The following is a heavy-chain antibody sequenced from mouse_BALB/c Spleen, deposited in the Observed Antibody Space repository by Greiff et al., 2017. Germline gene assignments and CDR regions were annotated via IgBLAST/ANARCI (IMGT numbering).Heavy chain of an antibody. D-gene: IGHD1-1*01. J-gene: IGHJ1*01. Sequence: EVKLVESGGGLVQPGGSRKLSCAASGFTFSSFGMHWVRQAPEKGLEWVAYISSGSSTIYYADTVKGRFTISRDNPKNTLFLQMTSLRSEDTAMYYCARCYYYGSSYWYFDVWGAGTTVTVSS. CDR1: GFTFSSFG. CDR3: ARCYYYGSSYWYFDV. V-gene: IGHV5-17*02. CDR2: ISSGSSTI.